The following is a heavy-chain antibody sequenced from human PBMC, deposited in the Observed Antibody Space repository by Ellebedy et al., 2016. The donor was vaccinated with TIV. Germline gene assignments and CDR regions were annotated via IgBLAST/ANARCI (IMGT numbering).Heavy chain of an antibody. V-gene: IGHV1-46*01. CDR3: ARDRDQMSLAAAGKGWFDP. CDR1: GYTFISYY. J-gene: IGHJ5*02. D-gene: IGHD6-13*01. Sequence: ASVKVSCKASGYTFISYYMHWVRQAPGQGLEWMGIINPSGGSTSYAQKFQGRVTMTRDTSTSTVYMELSSLRSEDTAVYYCARDRDQMSLAAAGKGWFDPWGQGTLVTVSS. CDR2: INPSGGST.